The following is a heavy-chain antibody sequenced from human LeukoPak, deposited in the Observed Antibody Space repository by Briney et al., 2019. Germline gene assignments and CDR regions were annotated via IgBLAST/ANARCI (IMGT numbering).Heavy chain of an antibody. D-gene: IGHD6-19*01. Sequence: GGSLRLSCSASGFTFSSYAMHWVRQAPGKGLEDVSAISSNGGSTYYADSVKGRFTISRDNSKNTLYLQMSSLRAEDTAVYYCVKVGVQYSSGWSDYYYGMDVWGKGTTVTVSS. CDR2: ISSNGGST. CDR1: GFTFSSYA. V-gene: IGHV3-64D*06. CDR3: VKVGVQYSSGWSDYYYGMDV. J-gene: IGHJ6*04.